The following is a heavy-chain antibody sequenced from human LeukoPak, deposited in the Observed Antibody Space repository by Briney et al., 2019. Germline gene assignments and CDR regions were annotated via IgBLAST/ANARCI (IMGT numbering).Heavy chain of an antibody. CDR3: ARGGAMIVVAKRSDPLFDY. D-gene: IGHD3-22*01. J-gene: IGHJ4*02. CDR2: INAGNGNT. CDR1: GYTFTSYA. V-gene: IGHV1-3*01. Sequence: ASVKVSCKASGYTFTSYAMHWVRQAPGQRLEWMGWINAGNGNTKYSQKFQGRVTITRDTSASTAYMELSSLRSEDTAVYYCARGGAMIVVAKRSDPLFDYWGQGTLVTVSS.